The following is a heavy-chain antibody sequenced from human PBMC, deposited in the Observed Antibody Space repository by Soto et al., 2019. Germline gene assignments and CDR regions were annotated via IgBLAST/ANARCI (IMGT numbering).Heavy chain of an antibody. D-gene: IGHD3-3*01. Sequence: SETLSLTCTVSGGSISSGGYYWSWIRQHPGKGLEWIGYIYYSGSTYYNPSLKSRVTISVDTSKNQFSLKLSSVTAADTAVYYCARGKPFFGVVRVYFDYWGQGTLVTVSS. CDR1: GGSISSGGYY. CDR2: IYYSGST. V-gene: IGHV4-31*03. J-gene: IGHJ4*02. CDR3: ARGKPFFGVVRVYFDY.